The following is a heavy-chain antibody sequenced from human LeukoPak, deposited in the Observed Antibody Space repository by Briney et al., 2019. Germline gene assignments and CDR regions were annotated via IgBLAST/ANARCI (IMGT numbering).Heavy chain of an antibody. CDR2: IDPNSGGT. D-gene: IGHD6-13*01. Sequence: ASVKVSCKASGYTFTGYYMHWVRQAPGQGLVWMGWIDPNSGGTNYAQKFQGRVTMTRDTSISTAYMELSRLRSDDTAVYYCARDRRASSSWYDYWGQGTLVTVSS. J-gene: IGHJ4*02. V-gene: IGHV1-2*02. CDR3: ARDRRASSSWYDY. CDR1: GYTFTGYY.